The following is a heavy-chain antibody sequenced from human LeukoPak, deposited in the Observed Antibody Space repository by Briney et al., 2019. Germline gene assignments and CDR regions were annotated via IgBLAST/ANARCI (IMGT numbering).Heavy chain of an antibody. CDR3: CTCSGGSCHSDAFDI. CDR2: IKQDGSEK. J-gene: IGHJ3*02. CDR1: GFSFRSYW. D-gene: IGHD2-15*01. V-gene: IGHV3-7*01. Sequence: QSGGSLRLSCAASGFSFRSYWMSWVRQAPGKGLEWVANIKQDGSEKYYVDSMKGRFTISRDNAKNSLYLQMNSLRAEDTAVYYCCTCSGGSCHSDAFDIWGQGTMVTVSS.